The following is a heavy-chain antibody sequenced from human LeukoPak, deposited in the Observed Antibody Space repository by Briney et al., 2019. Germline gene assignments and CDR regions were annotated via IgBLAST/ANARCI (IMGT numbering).Heavy chain of an antibody. Sequence: SETLSLTCTVSGGSISNYWSWIRQPPGKGLEWIGYIYYSGSTNYNPSLKSRVTISVKTSKNQFSLKLSSVTAADTAVYYCARDRFDDSSGYYYHYYYYMDVWGKGTTVTVSS. J-gene: IGHJ6*03. D-gene: IGHD3-22*01. V-gene: IGHV4-59*12. CDR1: GGSISNY. CDR2: IYYSGST. CDR3: ARDRFDDSSGYYYHYYYYMDV.